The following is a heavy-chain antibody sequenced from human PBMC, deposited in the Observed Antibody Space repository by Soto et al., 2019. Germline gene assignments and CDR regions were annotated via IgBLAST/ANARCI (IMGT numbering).Heavy chain of an antibody. CDR3: ARGRTGIGDFDS. CDR2: IYYSGST. V-gene: IGHV4-31*03. J-gene: IGHJ4*02. D-gene: IGHD3-10*01. Sequence: SETLSLTCTVSGASISSHGFYWTWIRQHPGKGLEWIGYIYYSGSTYYNPSLKSRVTISVDTSKNQFSLTVSSVTAADTAFYYCARGRTGIGDFDSWGQGTLVTVSS. CDR1: GASISSHGFY.